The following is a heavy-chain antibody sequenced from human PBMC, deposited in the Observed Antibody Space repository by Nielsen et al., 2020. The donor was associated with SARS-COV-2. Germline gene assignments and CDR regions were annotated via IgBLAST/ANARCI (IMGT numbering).Heavy chain of an antibody. Sequence: SETLSLTCTVPGGSISSGDYYWSWIHQPPGKGLEWIGYMYYSGSTYYNPSLKSRVTISVDTSKNQFSLKLSSVTAADTAVYYCARVGYSSSWYPFYFDYWGQGTLVTVSS. CDR1: GGSISSGDYY. D-gene: IGHD6-13*01. CDR2: MYYSGST. CDR3: ARVGYSSSWYPFYFDY. J-gene: IGHJ4*02. V-gene: IGHV4-30-4*01.